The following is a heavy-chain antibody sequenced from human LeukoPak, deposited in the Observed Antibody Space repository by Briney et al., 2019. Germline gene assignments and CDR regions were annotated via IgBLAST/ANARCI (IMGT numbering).Heavy chain of an antibody. CDR1: GYTFTDYY. CDR2: INPNSGGT. V-gene: IGHV1-2*06. J-gene: IGHJ4*02. Sequence: ASVKVSCKASGYTFTDYYMHWVRQAPGQGLEWMGRINPNSGGTNYAQKFQGRVTMTRDTSISTAYMELSRLRSDDTAVYYCATTRRVVVRESDYWGQGTLVTVSS. CDR3: ATTRRVVVRESDY. D-gene: IGHD3-22*01.